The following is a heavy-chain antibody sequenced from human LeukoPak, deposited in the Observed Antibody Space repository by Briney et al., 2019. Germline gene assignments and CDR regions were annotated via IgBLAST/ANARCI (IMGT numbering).Heavy chain of an antibody. CDR2: ISTGSSTI. CDR3: ARVHAAYPFDY. V-gene: IGHV3-48*01. CDR1: GFTFSSYS. D-gene: IGHD2-15*01. Sequence: GGSLRLSCAASGFTFSSYSMNWVRQAPGKGLEWVSYISTGSSTIYYADSVKGRFTISRDNAKNSLYLQMSSLRAEDTAVYYCARVHAAYPFDYWGQGTLVTVSS. J-gene: IGHJ4*02.